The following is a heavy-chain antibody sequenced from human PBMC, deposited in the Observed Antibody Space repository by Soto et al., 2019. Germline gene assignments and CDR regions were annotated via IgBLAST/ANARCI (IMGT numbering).Heavy chain of an antibody. CDR2: IYYSGST. V-gene: IGHV4-59*01. D-gene: IGHD5-18*01. Sequence: QVQLQESGPGLVKPSETLSLTCTVSGGSISSYYWSWIRQPPGKGLEWIGYIYYSGSTNYNPSLKSRVTISVDTSKNQFSLKPSSVTAADTAVYYCARGRGYSYGPPDAFDIWGQGTMVTVSS. CDR1: GGSISSYY. CDR3: ARGRGYSYGPPDAFDI. J-gene: IGHJ3*02.